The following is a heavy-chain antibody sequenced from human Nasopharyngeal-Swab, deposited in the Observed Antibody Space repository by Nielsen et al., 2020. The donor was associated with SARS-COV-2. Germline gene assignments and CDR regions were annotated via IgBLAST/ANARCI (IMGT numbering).Heavy chain of an antibody. Sequence: SETLSLTCTVSGGSISSSSYYWVWIRQLPGKGLEWIGSIYYSGSTYYNPSLKSRVTISVDTSKNQFSLKLSSVTAADTAVYYCARDRQQQLVLGYFDLWGRGTLVTVSS. D-gene: IGHD6-13*01. CDR1: GGSISSSSYY. J-gene: IGHJ2*01. CDR3: ARDRQQQLVLGYFDL. CDR2: IYYSGST. V-gene: IGHV4-39*07.